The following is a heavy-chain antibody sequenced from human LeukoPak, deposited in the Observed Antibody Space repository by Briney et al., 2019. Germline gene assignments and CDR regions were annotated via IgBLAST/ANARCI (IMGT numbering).Heavy chain of an antibody. D-gene: IGHD6-6*01. CDR3: ASTTSSIAARWDYFDY. Sequence: SETLSLTCTVSGGSISSGSYYWSWIRQPAGKGLEWIGRIYTSGSTNYNPSLKSRVTISVDTPKSQFSLKLSSVTAADTAVYYCASTTSSIAARWDYFDYWGQGTLVTVSS. CDR1: GGSISSGSYY. CDR2: IYTSGST. V-gene: IGHV4-61*02. J-gene: IGHJ4*02.